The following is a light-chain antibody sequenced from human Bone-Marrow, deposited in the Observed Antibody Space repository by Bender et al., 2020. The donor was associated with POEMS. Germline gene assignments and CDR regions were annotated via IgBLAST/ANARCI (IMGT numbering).Light chain of an antibody. CDR2: RNN. Sequence: QSVLTQPPSVSGTPGQRVTISCSGSNSNIGSNTVHWYQQLPGTAPKLLIYRNNQRPSGVPDRFSGSKSGTSASLAISGLQSEDEADYYCASWDDSLNGHWVFGGGTKLTVL. V-gene: IGLV1-44*01. J-gene: IGLJ3*02. CDR1: NSNIGSNT. CDR3: ASWDDSLNGHWV.